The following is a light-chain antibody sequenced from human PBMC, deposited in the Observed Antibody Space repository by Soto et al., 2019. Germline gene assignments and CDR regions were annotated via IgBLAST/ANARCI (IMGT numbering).Light chain of an antibody. CDR2: CAS. J-gene: IGKJ1*01. Sequence: EIGLSQSPGTLSLSPGERATLSCRASQSVSSSYLAWYQQKPGQAPRLLIYCASSRATGIPDRFSGSGSGTDFTLTISRLEPEDFAVYYCQQYGSSFGQGTKVDIK. CDR1: QSVSSSY. V-gene: IGKV3-20*01. CDR3: QQYGSS.